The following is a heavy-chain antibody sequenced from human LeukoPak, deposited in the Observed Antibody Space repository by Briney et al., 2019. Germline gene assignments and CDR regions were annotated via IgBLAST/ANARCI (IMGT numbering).Heavy chain of an antibody. CDR1: GLSFSSYA. CDR2: LSANGGST. CDR3: AKVASTGLLKTLVDY. J-gene: IGHJ4*02. D-gene: IGHD6-19*01. Sequence: GGSLRLSCAASGLSFSSYAMTWVRQAPGKGLEWVSGLSANGGSTYYADSVKGRFTISRQNSESQLYLQMNSLRADDTAVYYCAKVASTGLLKTLVDYWGQGTLVTVSS. V-gene: IGHV3-23*01.